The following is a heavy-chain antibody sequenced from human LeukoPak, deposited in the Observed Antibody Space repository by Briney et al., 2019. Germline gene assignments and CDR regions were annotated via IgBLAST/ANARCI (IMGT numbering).Heavy chain of an antibody. CDR3: ATYYVGIGGRGH. V-gene: IGHV4-59*01. Sequence: SETLSLTCTVSGVSISSYYWSWIRQSPEKGLEWIGYIHNSVSTNYNPSLKSRVTMSLDTSKNQFSLKLSTVTAADTAIYYCATYYVGIGGRGHWGPGTLVTVSS. J-gene: IGHJ4*02. D-gene: IGHD2-15*01. CDR1: GVSISSYY. CDR2: IHNSVST.